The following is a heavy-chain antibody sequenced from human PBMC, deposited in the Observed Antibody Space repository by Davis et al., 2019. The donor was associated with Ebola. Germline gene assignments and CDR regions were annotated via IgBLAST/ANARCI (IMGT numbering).Heavy chain of an antibody. CDR2: TANRGNSYTT. CDR3: TRGYSSVDIYAFDV. CDR1: AFTFRDHY. Sequence: PGGSLRLSCVDSAFTFRDHYMDWVRQAPGKGLEWVGRTANRGNSYTTEYAASVKDRFSISSDDSKRSVFLQMNSLRTEDTALYYCTRGYSSVDIYAFDVWGPGTMVTVSS. J-gene: IGHJ3*01. V-gene: IGHV3-72*01. D-gene: IGHD2-2*03.